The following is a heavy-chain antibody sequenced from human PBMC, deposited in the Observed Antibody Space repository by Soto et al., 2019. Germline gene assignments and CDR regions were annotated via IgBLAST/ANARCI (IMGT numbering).Heavy chain of an antibody. D-gene: IGHD2-2*01. CDR3: ASHRYDSTSINY. CDR1: GGSISSYY. V-gene: IGHV4-59*01. CDR2: IYYSGST. J-gene: IGHJ4*02. Sequence: NPSETLSLTCTVSGGSISSYYWSWIRQPPGKGLEWIGYIYYSGSTNYNPSLKSRVTISVDTSKNQFSLKLSSVTAADTAVYYCASHRYDSTSINYWGQVTRVTVSS.